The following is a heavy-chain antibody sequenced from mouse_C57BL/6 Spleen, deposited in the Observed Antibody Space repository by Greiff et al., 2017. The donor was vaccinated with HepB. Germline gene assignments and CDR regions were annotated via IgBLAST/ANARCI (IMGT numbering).Heavy chain of an antibody. CDR2: IYPGDGDT. V-gene: IGHV1-80*01. CDR1: GYAFSSYW. CDR3: ARLAAQATGFAY. Sequence: QVHVKQSGAELVKPGASVKISCKASGYAFSSYWMNWVKQRPGKGLEWIGQIYPGDGDTNYNGKFKGKATRTADKSSSTAYMQLSRLTSEDSAVYFCARLAAQATGFAYWGQGTLVTVSA. J-gene: IGHJ3*01. D-gene: IGHD3-2*02.